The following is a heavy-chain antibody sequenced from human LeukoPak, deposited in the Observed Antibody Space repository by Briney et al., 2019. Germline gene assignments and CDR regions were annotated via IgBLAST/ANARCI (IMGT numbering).Heavy chain of an antibody. Sequence: SETLSLTCTVSGGSISSGGYYWSWIRQHPGKGLEWIGYIYYSGSTYYNPSLKSRVTISVDTSKNQFSLKLSSVTAADTAVYYCATGRSGYSSGWPFDYWGQGTLVTVSS. D-gene: IGHD6-19*01. CDR2: IYYSGST. CDR3: ATGRSGYSSGWPFDY. CDR1: GGSISSGGYY. J-gene: IGHJ4*02. V-gene: IGHV4-31*03.